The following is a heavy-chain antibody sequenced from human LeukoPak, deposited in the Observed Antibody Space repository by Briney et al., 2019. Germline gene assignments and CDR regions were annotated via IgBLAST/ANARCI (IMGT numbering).Heavy chain of an antibody. J-gene: IGHJ4*02. CDR3: ARGLRYFDWLLPYYFDY. Sequence: PSETLSLTCAVYGGSFSGYYWSWIRQPPGKGLEWIGEINYRGSSNYNPSLKSRVTISVDTSKNQFSLKLSSVTAADTAVYYCARGLRYFDWLLPYYFDYWGQGTLVTVSS. CDR2: INYRGSS. D-gene: IGHD3-9*01. V-gene: IGHV4-34*01. CDR1: GGSFSGYY.